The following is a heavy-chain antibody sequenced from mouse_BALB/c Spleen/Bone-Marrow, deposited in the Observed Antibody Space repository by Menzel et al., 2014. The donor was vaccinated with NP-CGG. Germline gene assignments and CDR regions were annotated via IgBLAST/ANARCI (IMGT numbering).Heavy chain of an antibody. J-gene: IGHJ2*01. Sequence: EVKLMESGGGLVQPGGSLKLSCAASGFTFXSYGMSWVRQTPDKRLELVATINSNGGSTYYPDSVKGRFTISRDNAKNTLYLQMSSLKSEDTAMYYCARDSNDYWGQGTTLTVSS. CDR1: GFTFXSYG. CDR2: INSNGGST. CDR3: ARDSNDY. V-gene: IGHV5-6-3*01.